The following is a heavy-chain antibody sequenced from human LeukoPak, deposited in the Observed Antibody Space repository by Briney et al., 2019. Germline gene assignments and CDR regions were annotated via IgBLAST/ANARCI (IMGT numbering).Heavy chain of an antibody. D-gene: IGHD1-1*01. CDR2: IIPIFGTA. J-gene: IGHJ5*02. CDR1: GFTFSSYG. CDR3: ARERSWNTHNWFDP. V-gene: IGHV1-69*05. Sequence: PGGSLRLSCAASGFTFSSYGMHWVRQAPGKGLEWVGGIIPIFGTANYAQKFQGRVTITTDESTSTAYMELSSLRSEDTAVYYCARERSWNTHNWFDPWGQGTLVTVSS.